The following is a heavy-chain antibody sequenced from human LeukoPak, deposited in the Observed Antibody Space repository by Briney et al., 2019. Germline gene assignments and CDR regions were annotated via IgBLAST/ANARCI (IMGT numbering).Heavy chain of an antibody. D-gene: IGHD5-24*01. CDR2: MNPNSGNT. V-gene: IGHV1-8*01. J-gene: IGHJ5*02. CDR1: GYTFTSYG. Sequence: ASVKVSCKASGYTFTSYGISWVRQAPGQGLEWMGWMNPNSGNTGYVRKFQGRVTMTRDTSISTAYMELSRLRSDNTAVYYCARGRLQNNWFDPWGQGTLVTVSS. CDR3: ARGRLQNNWFDP.